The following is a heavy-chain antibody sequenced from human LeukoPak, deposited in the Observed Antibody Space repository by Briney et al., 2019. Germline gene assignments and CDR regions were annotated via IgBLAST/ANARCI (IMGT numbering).Heavy chain of an antibody. CDR2: ISAYNGNT. CDR1: GYTFTSYG. V-gene: IGHV1-18*01. D-gene: IGHD6-19*01. CDR3: ARADIGAIESSGWYGFAY. Sequence: ASVKVSCKASGYTFTSYGISWVRQAPGQGLEWMGWISAYNGNTNYAQKLQGRVTMTTDTSTSTVYMELRSLRSDDTAVYYCARADIGAIESSGWYGFAYWGQGTLVTVSS. J-gene: IGHJ4*02.